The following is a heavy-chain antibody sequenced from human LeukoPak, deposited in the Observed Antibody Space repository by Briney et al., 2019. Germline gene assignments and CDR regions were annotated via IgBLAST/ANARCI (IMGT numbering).Heavy chain of an antibody. D-gene: IGHD3-10*01. CDR2: ISSSSTNI. CDR3: ATSYGSGSYYDHYYYGMDV. J-gene: IGHJ6*02. V-gene: IGHV3-21*01. CDR1: TFSLSDYS. Sequence: GGSLRLSCAASTFSLSDYSMNWVRQAPGKGLEWVSSISSSSTNIYYADSVRGRFTISRDNAKKSLYLQTNSLRAEDTAVYYCATSYGSGSYYDHYYYGMDVWGQGTTVTVSS.